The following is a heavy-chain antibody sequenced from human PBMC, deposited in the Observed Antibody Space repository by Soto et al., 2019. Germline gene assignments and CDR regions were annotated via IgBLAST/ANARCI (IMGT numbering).Heavy chain of an antibody. Sequence: SQTLSLTCAISGDSVSSNSAAWNWIRQSPSRGLEWLGRTYYRSKWYNDYAISVKSRITINPDTSKNQFSLQMNSVIPEDTAVYYCARAHFVSDRYTMEHFDLWGQGTLVTV. CDR2: TYYRSKWYN. V-gene: IGHV6-1*01. CDR3: ARAHFVSDRYTMEHFDL. D-gene: IGHD1-1*01. J-gene: IGHJ5*02. CDR1: GDSVSSNSAA.